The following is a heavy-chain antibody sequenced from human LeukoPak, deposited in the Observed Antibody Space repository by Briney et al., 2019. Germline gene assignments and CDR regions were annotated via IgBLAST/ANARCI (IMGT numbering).Heavy chain of an antibody. CDR3: ARTNSGIAVAIDY. CDR1: GFTFSSYS. CDR2: ISSSSSTI. Sequence: HPGGSLRLSCAASGFTFSSYSMNWVRQAPGKRLEWVSYISSSSSTIYYADSVKGRFTISRDNAKNSLYLQMNSLRAEDTAVYYCARTNSGIAVAIDYWGQGTLVTVSS. D-gene: IGHD6-19*01. J-gene: IGHJ4*02. V-gene: IGHV3-48*04.